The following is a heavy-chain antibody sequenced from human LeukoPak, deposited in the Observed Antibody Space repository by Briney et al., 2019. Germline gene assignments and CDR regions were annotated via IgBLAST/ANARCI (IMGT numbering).Heavy chain of an antibody. CDR3: ARGSYYSDGSGHHYYFDF. J-gene: IGHJ4*02. Sequence: GGSLRLSCVGSGFTFSTYNMHWVCQAPGKGLEWVSTISSSSSSGSYKYYADSVKGRFTISRDNAKNSLYLQMNSLRAEDTAVYYCARGSYYSDGSGHHYYFDFWGQGTLVTVSS. V-gene: IGHV3-21*04. D-gene: IGHD3-22*01. CDR1: GFTFSTYN. CDR2: ISSSSSSGSYK.